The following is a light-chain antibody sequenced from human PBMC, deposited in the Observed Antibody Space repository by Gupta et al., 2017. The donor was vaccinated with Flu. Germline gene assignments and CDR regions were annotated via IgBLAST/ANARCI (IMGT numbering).Light chain of an antibody. V-gene: IGKV1-5*03. CDR3: QQYTLYAD. CDR2: AAS. J-gene: IGKJ5*01. CDR1: QNIYTH. Sequence: VGDRVTITCQASQNIYTHLAWYQQKPGKAPKLLIDAASRLESGVPSRFSGSGSGTEFTLTISSLQPDDFATYYCQQYTLYADFGQGTRLEIK.